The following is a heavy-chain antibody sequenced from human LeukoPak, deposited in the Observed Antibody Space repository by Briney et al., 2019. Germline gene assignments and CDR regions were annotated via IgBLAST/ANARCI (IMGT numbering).Heavy chain of an antibody. J-gene: IGHJ3*02. Sequence: GGSLRLSCAASGFTVSXXXXXXVRQAPGKXXXXXXVIYSGDTTYYADSXKXRFXISRDNSKPTLYLQMNSLRAEDTAVYYCARITMVRGTHAFDIWGQGTMVTVSS. CDR3: ARITMVRGTHAFDI. D-gene: IGHD3-10*01. CDR1: GFTVSXXX. V-gene: IGHV3-66*01. CDR2: IYSGDTT.